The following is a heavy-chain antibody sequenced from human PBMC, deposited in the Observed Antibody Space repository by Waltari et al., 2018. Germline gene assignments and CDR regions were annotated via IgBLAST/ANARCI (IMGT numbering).Heavy chain of an antibody. CDR3: AAYYGGNSIDY. CDR2: IILIFGTA. J-gene: IGHJ4*02. D-gene: IGHD4-17*01. Sequence: QVQLVQSGAEVKKPGASVRVSCKASGGSFSSYAISWVRQAAGQGLEWMGGIILIFGTANYAQKVQGRVTITADESTSTAYMELSSLRSEDTAVYSCAAYYGGNSIDYWGQGTLVTVSS. CDR1: GGSFSSYA. V-gene: IGHV1-69*12.